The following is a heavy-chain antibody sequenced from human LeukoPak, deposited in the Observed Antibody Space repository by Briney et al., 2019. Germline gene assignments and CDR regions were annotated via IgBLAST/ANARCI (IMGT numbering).Heavy chain of an antibody. V-gene: IGHV4-31*03. D-gene: IGHD4-11*01. CDR1: GGSISSGGYY. CDR3: ARDTTTYYGMDV. CDR2: IYYSGST. J-gene: IGHJ6*02. Sequence: PSETLSLTCTVSGGSISSGGYYWSWIRQHPGKGLEWIGYIYYSGSTYYNPSLKSRVTISVGTSKNQFSLKLSSVTAADTAVYYCARDTTTYYGMDVWGQGTTVTVSS.